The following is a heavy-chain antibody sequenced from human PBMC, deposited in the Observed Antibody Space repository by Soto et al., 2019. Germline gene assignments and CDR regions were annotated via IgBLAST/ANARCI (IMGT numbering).Heavy chain of an antibody. CDR1: GFTFSSYA. CDR2: ISYDGSNK. J-gene: IGHJ6*02. D-gene: IGHD4-17*01. Sequence: GGSLRLSCAASGFTFSSYAMHWVRQAPGKGLEWVAVISYDGSNKYYADSVKGRFTISRDNSKNTLYLQMNSLRAEDTAVYYCARDYGDSQHEYYYYGMDVWGQGTTVTVSS. V-gene: IGHV3-30-3*01. CDR3: ARDYGDSQHEYYYYGMDV.